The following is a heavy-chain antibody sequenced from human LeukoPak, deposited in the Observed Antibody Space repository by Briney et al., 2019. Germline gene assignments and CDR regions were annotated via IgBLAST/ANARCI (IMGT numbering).Heavy chain of an antibody. CDR3: ASGGDVVPAANRLWFGEC. CDR2: IIPIFGTA. J-gene: IGHJ4*02. Sequence: SSVKVSCKASGGTFSSYAISWVRQAPGRGLEWMGGIIPIFGTANYAQKFQGRVTITTDESTSTAYMELSSLRSEDTAVYYCASGGDVVPAANRLWFGECWGQGTLVTVSS. CDR1: GGTFSSYA. V-gene: IGHV1-69*05. D-gene: IGHD2-2*01.